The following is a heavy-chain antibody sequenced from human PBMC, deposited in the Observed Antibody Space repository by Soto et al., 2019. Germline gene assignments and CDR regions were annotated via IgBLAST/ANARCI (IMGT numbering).Heavy chain of an antibody. CDR1: GFTFSSYA. CDR2: IKSKTDGGTT. Sequence: GGSLRLSCAASGFTFSSYALSWVRQAPGKGLEWVGRIKSKTDGGTTDYAAPVKDRFTISRDDSKNTLYLQMNSLKTEDTAVYYCTTDRIPAAIRDAFDIWGQGTMVTVSS. V-gene: IGHV3-15*01. D-gene: IGHD2-2*01. J-gene: IGHJ3*02. CDR3: TTDRIPAAIRDAFDI.